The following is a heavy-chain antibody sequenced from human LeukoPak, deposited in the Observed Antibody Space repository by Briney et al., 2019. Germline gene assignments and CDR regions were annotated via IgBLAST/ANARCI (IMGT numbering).Heavy chain of an antibody. CDR3: ATPTVTTVY. Sequence: PGRSLRLSCAASGFTFSSYAMHWVRQAPGKGLEWVAVISYGGSNKYYADSVKGRFTISRDNSKNTLYLQMNSLRAEDTAVYYCATPTVTTVYWGQGTLVTVSS. D-gene: IGHD4-17*01. CDR2: ISYGGSNK. V-gene: IGHV3-30-3*01. J-gene: IGHJ4*02. CDR1: GFTFSSYA.